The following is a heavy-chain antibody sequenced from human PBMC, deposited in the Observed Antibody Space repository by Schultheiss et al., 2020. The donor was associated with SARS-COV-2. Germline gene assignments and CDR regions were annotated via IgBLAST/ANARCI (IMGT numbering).Heavy chain of an antibody. J-gene: IGHJ5*02. V-gene: IGHV4-61*05. CDR2: IYYSGST. D-gene: IGHD3-3*01. CDR3: ASISPYDFWSGYYFAFDP. CDR1: GGSISSSSYY. Sequence: SETLSLTCTVSGGSISSSSYYWGWIRQPPGKGLEWIGYIYYSGSTNYNPSLKSRVTISVDTSKNQFSLKLSSVTAADTAVYYCASISPYDFWSGYYFAFDPWGQGTLVTVSS.